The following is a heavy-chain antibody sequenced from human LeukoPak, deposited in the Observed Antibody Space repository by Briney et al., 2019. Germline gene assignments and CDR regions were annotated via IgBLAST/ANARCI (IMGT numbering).Heavy chain of an antibody. CDR2: INPNSGGT. J-gene: IGHJ5*02. CDR3: ARDAAGTSNWFDP. V-gene: IGHV1-2*02. D-gene: IGHD6-13*01. Sequence: ASVKVSCKASGYTITGYYMHWVRQAPGQGLEWMGWINPNSGGTNYAQKFQGRVTMTRDTSISTAYMELSRLRSDDTAVYYCARDAAGTSNWFDPWGQGTLVTVSS. CDR1: GYTITGYY.